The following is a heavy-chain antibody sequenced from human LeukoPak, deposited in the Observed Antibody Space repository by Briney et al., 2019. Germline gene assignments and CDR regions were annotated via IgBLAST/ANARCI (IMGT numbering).Heavy chain of an antibody. D-gene: IGHD5-12*01. V-gene: IGHV1-2*02. Sequence: ASVKVSCKASGYTFTGYYLHWVRQAPGQGLEWMGWINPDSGGTNYAQKFQGRVTVTRDTSISTAYMELSSLRSDDTAVYYCAATKSTGFDPWGQGTLVTVSS. J-gene: IGHJ5*02. CDR3: AATKSTGFDP. CDR2: INPDSGGT. CDR1: GYTFTGYY.